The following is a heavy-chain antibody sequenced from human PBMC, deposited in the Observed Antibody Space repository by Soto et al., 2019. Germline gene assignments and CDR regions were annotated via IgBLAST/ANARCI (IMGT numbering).Heavy chain of an antibody. CDR2: IYYSGST. CDR1: GGSISSGGYY. D-gene: IGHD2-21*01. Sequence: SETLSLTCTVSGGSISSGGYYWSWIRQHQGKSIEWIGYIYYSGSTYYNPSLKSRVTISVDSSKNQFSLKLSSVTAADTAVYYCASRPELLDYYFDYWGQGTLVTVSS. V-gene: IGHV4-31*03. CDR3: ASRPELLDYYFDY. J-gene: IGHJ4*02.